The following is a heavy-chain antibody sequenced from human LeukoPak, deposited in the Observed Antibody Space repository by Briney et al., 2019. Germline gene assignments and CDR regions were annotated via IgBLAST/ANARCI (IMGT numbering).Heavy chain of an antibody. V-gene: IGHV3-48*04. CDR2: ISSTGTTI. Sequence: PGGSLRLSCAASGFTFSSYAMSWVRQAPGKGLEWVSYISSTGTTIYYADSVKGRFTISRDNAKNSLNLQMNSLRAEDTAVYYCARIRSDYDILTDFEHWGRGTLVTVSS. D-gene: IGHD3-9*01. J-gene: IGHJ4*02. CDR3: ARIRSDYDILTDFEH. CDR1: GFTFSSYA.